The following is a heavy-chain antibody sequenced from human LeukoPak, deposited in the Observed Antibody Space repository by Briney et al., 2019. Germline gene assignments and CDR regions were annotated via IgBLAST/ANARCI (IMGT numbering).Heavy chain of an antibody. J-gene: IGHJ6*02. CDR3: ARDEVTMVRGVMNHYYGMDV. V-gene: IGHV4-39*07. D-gene: IGHD3-10*01. CDR1: GGSISSSSYY. Sequence: PSETLSLTCTVSGGSISSSSYYWGWIRQPPGKGLEWIGSIYYSGSTYYNPSLKSRVTISVDTSKNQFSLKLSSVTAADTAVYYCARDEVTMVRGVMNHYYGMDVWGQGTTVTVSS. CDR2: IYYSGST.